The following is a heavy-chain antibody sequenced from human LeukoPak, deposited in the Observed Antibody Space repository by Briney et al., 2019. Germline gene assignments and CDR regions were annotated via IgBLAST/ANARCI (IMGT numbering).Heavy chain of an antibody. D-gene: IGHD4-17*01. CDR1: GFTFSSYA. CDR3: ARSYGDFDY. J-gene: IGHJ4*02. V-gene: IGHV3-7*01. CDR2: IKQDGSEK. Sequence: GGPLSLSCPAFGFTFSSYAMSWVGKAQGKGLEWVANIKQDGSEKYYVDSVKGRFTISRDNAKNSLYLQMNSLRAEDTAVYYCARSYGDFDYWGQGTLVTVSS.